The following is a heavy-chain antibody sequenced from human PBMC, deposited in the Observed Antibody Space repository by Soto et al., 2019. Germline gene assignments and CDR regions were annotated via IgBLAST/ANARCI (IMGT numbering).Heavy chain of an antibody. Sequence: EVQLLESGGGLVQPGGSLRLSCAASGFTFSSHAMSWVRQAPGKGLEWVSAISGSGGSTYYADSVKGRFTIPRDNSKNTLHLQMNSLRADDTAVYYCAKDHPGAYCSGGSCYFTFDYWGPGTLVTLSS. V-gene: IGHV3-23*01. CDR1: GFTFSSHA. CDR3: AKDHPGAYCSGGSCYFTFDY. J-gene: IGHJ4*02. CDR2: ISGSGGST. D-gene: IGHD2-15*01.